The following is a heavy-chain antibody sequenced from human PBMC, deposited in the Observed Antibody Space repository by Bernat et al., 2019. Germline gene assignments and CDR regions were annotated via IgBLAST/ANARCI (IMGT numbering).Heavy chain of an antibody. CDR1: GFTFSSYA. Sequence: QVQLMESGGGVVQPGRSLRLSCAASGFTFSSYAMHWVRQAPGKGLEWVAVISYDGSNKYYADSVKGRFTISRDNSKNTLYLQMNSLRAEDTAVYYCARDRVRVYDILRVGYFDYWGQGTLVTVSS. CDR2: ISYDGSNK. CDR3: ARDRVRVYDILRVGYFDY. J-gene: IGHJ4*02. D-gene: IGHD3-9*01. V-gene: IGHV3-30-3*01.